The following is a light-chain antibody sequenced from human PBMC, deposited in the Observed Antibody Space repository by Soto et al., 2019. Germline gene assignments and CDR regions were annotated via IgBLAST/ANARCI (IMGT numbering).Light chain of an antibody. CDR1: QSVSSY. CDR3: RQRSNWPGVT. J-gene: IGKJ5*01. V-gene: IGKV3-11*01. CDR2: DAS. Sequence: EIVLTQSPATLSLSPGERATLSCRASQSVSSYLAWYQQKPGQAPRLLIYDASNRATGIPARFSGSGSGTDFTLTISSLEPEDFAVYYCRQRSNWPGVTFGQGTRLEI.